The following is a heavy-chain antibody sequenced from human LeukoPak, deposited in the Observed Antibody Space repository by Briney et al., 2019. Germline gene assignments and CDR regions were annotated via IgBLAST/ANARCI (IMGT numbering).Heavy chain of an antibody. CDR1: GVTFSSYE. Sequence: GGSLRLSCAASGVTFSSYEMNGVRQAPGKGLEWVSYISSSGSTIYYADSVKGRFTISRDNAKNSPYLQMNSLRAEDTAVYYCASAYSSSWLGDAFDIWGQGTMVTVSS. J-gene: IGHJ3*02. CDR3: ASAYSSSWLGDAFDI. V-gene: IGHV3-48*03. D-gene: IGHD6-13*01. CDR2: ISSSGSTI.